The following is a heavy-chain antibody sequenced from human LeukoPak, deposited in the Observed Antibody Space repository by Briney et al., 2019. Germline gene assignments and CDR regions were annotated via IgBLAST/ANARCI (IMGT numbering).Heavy chain of an antibody. CDR1: GGSISSSSYY. CDR3: ARHNDYGDYVVDY. Sequence: SETLSLTCAVSGGSISSSSYYWGWIRQPPGKGLEWIGSIYYSGSTYYNPSLKSRVTISVDTSKNQFSLKLSSVTAADTAVYYCARHNDYGDYVVDYWGQGTLVTVSS. J-gene: IGHJ4*02. D-gene: IGHD4-17*01. CDR2: IYYSGST. V-gene: IGHV4-39*01.